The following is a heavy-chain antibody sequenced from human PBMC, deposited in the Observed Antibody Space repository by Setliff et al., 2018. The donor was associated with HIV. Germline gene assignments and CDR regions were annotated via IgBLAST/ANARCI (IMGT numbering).Heavy chain of an antibody. D-gene: IGHD2-2*01. V-gene: IGHV4-59*11. CDR1: DGSISSHY. CDR3: ARLSCSSNSCPFDY. CDR2: SFYSGST. Sequence: SETLSLTCTVSDGSISSHYWSWIRQPPGKGLEWIGYSFYSGSTNYNPSLKSRVTISIDTSKNQFSLKVISMTAADTAVYYCARLSCSSNSCPFDYWVQGTLVTVSS. J-gene: IGHJ4*02.